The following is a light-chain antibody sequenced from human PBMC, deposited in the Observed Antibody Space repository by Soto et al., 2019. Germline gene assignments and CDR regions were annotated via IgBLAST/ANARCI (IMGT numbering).Light chain of an antibody. CDR3: QQRSNWPPYT. CDR1: QSVSSY. CDR2: DAS. Sequence: EIVLTQSPATLSLSPGERATLSCRASQSVSSYLAWYQQKPGQAPRLLIYDASNRATGIPARFSGSGSGTDFTLTISSLEPEDFAVHYCQQRSNWPPYTFGQGTKLEIK. V-gene: IGKV3-11*01. J-gene: IGKJ2*01.